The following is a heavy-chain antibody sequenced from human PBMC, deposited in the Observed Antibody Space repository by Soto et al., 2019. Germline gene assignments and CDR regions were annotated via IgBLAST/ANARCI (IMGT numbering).Heavy chain of an antibody. D-gene: IGHD5-12*01. CDR1: GYTFTSYG. Sequence: GASVKVSFKASGYTFTSYGISWVRQAPGQGLEWMGWISAYNGNTNYAQKLQGRVTMTTDTSTSTAYMELRSLRSDDTAVYYCARDNHSGYDYGDFDYWGQGTLVTVSS. J-gene: IGHJ4*02. CDR2: ISAYNGNT. V-gene: IGHV1-18*01. CDR3: ARDNHSGYDYGDFDY.